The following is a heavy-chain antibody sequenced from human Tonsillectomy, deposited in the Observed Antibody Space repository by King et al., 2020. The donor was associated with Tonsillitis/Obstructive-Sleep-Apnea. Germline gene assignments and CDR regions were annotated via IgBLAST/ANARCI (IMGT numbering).Heavy chain of an antibody. CDR1: GYTFTGYY. CDR2: INHNSGGT. J-gene: IGHJ6*02. V-gene: IGHV1-2*02. D-gene: IGHD2-2*02. Sequence: QVQLVESGAEVKKPGASVKVSCKASGYTFTGYYMHWVRQAPGQGLEWVGWINHNSGGTNYAQKFQGRVTMTRDTSISTAYMELSRLRSDDTAVYYCARLESYCSSTCCYIRYYYGMDVWGQGTTVTVSS. CDR3: ARLESYCSSTCCYIRYYYGMDV.